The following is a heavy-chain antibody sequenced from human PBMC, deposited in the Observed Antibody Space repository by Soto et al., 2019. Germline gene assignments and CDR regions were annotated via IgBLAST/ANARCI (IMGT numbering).Heavy chain of an antibody. D-gene: IGHD3-3*01. CDR3: ARASGTVGEYYGYGMDV. V-gene: IGHV3-33*01. CDR2: IWYDGSKR. CDR1: GFTFSTYA. J-gene: IGHJ6*02. Sequence: QVQLVESGGGVVQPGRSLRLSCAASGFTFSTYAMHWVRQAPGKGLEWVAVIWYDGSKRYYADSVKGRFTISRDNSKNTQDLHMNSLRADDTAVYSCARASGTVGEYYGYGMDVWGLGTTVTVS.